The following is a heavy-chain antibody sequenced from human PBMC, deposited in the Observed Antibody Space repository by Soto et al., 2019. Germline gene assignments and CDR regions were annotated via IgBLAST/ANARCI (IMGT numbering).Heavy chain of an antibody. J-gene: IGHJ4*02. CDR3: AKGRGGSGSLTPRVDF. CDR2: ISGGGDTT. D-gene: IGHD3-10*01. Sequence: EVQLLESGGGLVQPGGSLRLSCAASGFTFNNYAMTWVRQAPGKGLEWVSAISGGGDTTSYADSVNGRFTVSRDGSKHPLYLKMSSLRAEDPALYYCAKGRGGSGSLTPRVDFWGQGTLVTVSS. CDR1: GFTFNNYA. V-gene: IGHV3-23*01.